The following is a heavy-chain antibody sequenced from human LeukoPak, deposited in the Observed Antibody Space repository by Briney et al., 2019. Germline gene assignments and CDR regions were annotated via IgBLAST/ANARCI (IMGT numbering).Heavy chain of an antibody. J-gene: IGHJ4*02. CDR2: IRTTAEGAKYA. CDR1: GFSFTDYP. Sequence: GGSLRLSCATSGFSFTDYPMNWFRQAPGKGLEWISNIRTTAEGAKYAYYADSVKGRVTISRDDGKNTLYLHMNSLRDDDTAVYYAATDIRYAFDYWGQGILVTVSS. D-gene: IGHD3-9*01. V-gene: IGHV3-48*02. CDR3: ATDIRYAFDY.